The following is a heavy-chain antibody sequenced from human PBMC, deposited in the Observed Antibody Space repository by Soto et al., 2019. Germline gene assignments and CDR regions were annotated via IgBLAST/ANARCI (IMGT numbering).Heavy chain of an antibody. V-gene: IGHV4-31*11. D-gene: IGHD3-9*01. Sequence: SETLSLTCAVYGGSFSGYYWSWIRQHPGKGLEWIGYIYYSGSTYYNPSLKSRVTISVDTSKNQFSLKLSSVTAADTAVYYCARDLGYDILTGYKNSDAFDIWGQGTMVTVSS. CDR2: IYYSGST. CDR1: GGSFSGYY. CDR3: ARDLGYDILTGYKNSDAFDI. J-gene: IGHJ3*02.